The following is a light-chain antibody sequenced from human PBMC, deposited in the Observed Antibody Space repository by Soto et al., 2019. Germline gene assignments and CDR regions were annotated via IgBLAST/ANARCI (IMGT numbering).Light chain of an antibody. V-gene: IGKV1-39*01. CDR2: GAS. CDR3: HQSFSFPPT. Sequence: DIQMTQSPSSLSASVGDRVTITCRASRNVNNFLNWYQQKPGKAPDLLIYGASRLQIGVPSRFTGSGSETDFTLTISSLQPEDFATYFCHQSFSFPPTFGQGTRLE. J-gene: IGKJ5*01. CDR1: RNVNNF.